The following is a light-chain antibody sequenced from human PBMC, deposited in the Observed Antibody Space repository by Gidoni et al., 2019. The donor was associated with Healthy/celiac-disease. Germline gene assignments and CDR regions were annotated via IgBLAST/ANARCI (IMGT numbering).Light chain of an antibody. CDR1: KLGDKY. V-gene: IGLV3-1*01. CDR3: QAWDSSTAV. CDR2: QDS. Sequence: SYELTHPPSVSVSPGQTASITCSGDKLGDKYACCDQQKPGQSHGLVIDQDSKRPSGIPERVSGSNSGNTATLTISGTQAMDEADYYCQAWDSSTAVFGGGTKLTVL. J-gene: IGLJ2*01.